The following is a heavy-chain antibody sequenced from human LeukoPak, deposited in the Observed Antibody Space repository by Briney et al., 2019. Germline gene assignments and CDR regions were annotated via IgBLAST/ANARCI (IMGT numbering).Heavy chain of an antibody. D-gene: IGHD3-10*01. CDR3: ARGGIPTGPYYYFYYMDV. CDR1: GFTFATYA. Sequence: GGSLRLSCVASGFTFATYAMTWVRLTPGKGLEWVASIGGSGTYANYADSVRGRFTISRDNSKDTLYLQMNSLRGEDAAVYSCARGGIPTGPYYYFYYMDVWGKGTAVTVSS. V-gene: IGHV3-23*01. J-gene: IGHJ6*03. CDR2: IGGSGTYA.